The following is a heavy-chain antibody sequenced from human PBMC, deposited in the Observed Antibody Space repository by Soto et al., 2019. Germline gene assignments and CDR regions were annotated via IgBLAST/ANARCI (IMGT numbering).Heavy chain of an antibody. CDR1: GFTFSSYG. D-gene: IGHD2-21*01. Sequence: GGSLRLSCAASGFTFSSYGMHWVRQAPGKGLEWVAVISYDGSNKYYADSVKGRFTISRDNSKNTLYLQMNSLRAEDTAVYYCAKDMWWGSLTPRYFDYWGQGTLVTVSS. V-gene: IGHV3-30*18. J-gene: IGHJ4*02. CDR3: AKDMWWGSLTPRYFDY. CDR2: ISYDGSNK.